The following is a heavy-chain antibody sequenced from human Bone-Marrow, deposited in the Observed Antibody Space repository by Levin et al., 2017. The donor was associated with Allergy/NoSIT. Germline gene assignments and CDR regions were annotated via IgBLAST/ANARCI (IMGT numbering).Heavy chain of an antibody. CDR2: IYYSGST. Sequence: SQTLSLTCPVSGGSISSGDYYWSWIRQPPGKGLEWIGYIYYSGSTYYNPSLKSRVTISVDTSKNQFSLKLSSVTAADTAVYYCAREEDIVYGMDVWGQGTTVTVSS. D-gene: IGHD5-12*01. CDR3: AREEDIVYGMDV. J-gene: IGHJ6*02. V-gene: IGHV4-30-4*01. CDR1: GGSISSGDYY.